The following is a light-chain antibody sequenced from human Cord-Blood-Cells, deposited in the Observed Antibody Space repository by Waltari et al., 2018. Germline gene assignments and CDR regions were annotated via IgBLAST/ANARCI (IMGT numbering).Light chain of an antibody. CDR3: QQYNNWPPYT. V-gene: IGKV3-15*01. CDR1: QSVSSN. Sequence: EILMTQSPATLSVSPGERATLSCRASQSVSSNLAWYQQKTGQAPRLLIYGASTRATGSPARFSGSGSGTEFTLTTSSLQSEDFAVEYCQQYNNWPPYTFGQGTKLEIK. CDR2: GAS. J-gene: IGKJ2*01.